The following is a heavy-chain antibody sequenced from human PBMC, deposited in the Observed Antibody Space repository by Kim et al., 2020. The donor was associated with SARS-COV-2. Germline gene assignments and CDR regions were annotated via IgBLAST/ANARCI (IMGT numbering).Heavy chain of an antibody. CDR3: VTHSPGSLQRFDY. V-gene: IGHV3-7*03. D-gene: IGHD2-15*01. CDR2: IKQDGSQK. J-gene: IGHJ4*02. CDR1: GADSGFIFGSYW. Sequence: GGSLRLSCAASGADSGFIFGSYWMTWVRQVPGKGLEWVANIKQDGSQKYYVDSVKGRFTISRDDAKNSVYLQMNSLRAEDTAVYDCVTHSPGSLQRFDYWGQGTLVTVSS.